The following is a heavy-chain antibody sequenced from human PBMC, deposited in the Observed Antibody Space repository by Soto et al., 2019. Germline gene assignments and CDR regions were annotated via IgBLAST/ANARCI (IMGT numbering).Heavy chain of an antibody. CDR1: GGSISSSSYY. Sequence: SETLSLTCTVSGGSISSSSYYWGWIRQPPGKGLEWIGSIYYSGSTYYNPSLKSRVTISVDTSKNQFSLKLSSVTAADTAVYYCARLMGENDFWSGYYSPERYYYYYYMDVWGKGTTVTVS. D-gene: IGHD3-3*01. V-gene: IGHV4-39*01. CDR2: IYYSGST. J-gene: IGHJ6*03. CDR3: ARLMGENDFWSGYYSPERYYYYYYMDV.